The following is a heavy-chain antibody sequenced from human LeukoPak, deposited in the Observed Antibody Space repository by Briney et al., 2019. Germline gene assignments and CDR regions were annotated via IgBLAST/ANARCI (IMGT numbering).Heavy chain of an antibody. D-gene: IGHD6-19*01. V-gene: IGHV3-23*01. CDR2: ISGSGGST. CDR1: GFTFSSYA. J-gene: IGHJ4*02. Sequence: GGSLRLSCAASGFTFSSYAMSWVRQAPGKGLEWVSAISGSGGSTYYADSVKGRFTISRDNSKNTLYLQMSSLRAEDTAIYYCARVYSSGWSLPFEYWGQGTLVTVSS. CDR3: ARVYSSGWSLPFEY.